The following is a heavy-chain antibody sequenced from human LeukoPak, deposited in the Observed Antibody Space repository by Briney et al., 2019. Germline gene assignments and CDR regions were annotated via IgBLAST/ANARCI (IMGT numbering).Heavy chain of an antibody. J-gene: IGHJ4*02. CDR2: VSASGDST. D-gene: IGHD3-10*01. CDR1: GFTFSGYT. CDR3: AKSHYYGSGSIDY. Sequence: GGSLRLSCGASGFTFSGYTMSWVRQAPGKGLAWISTVSASGDSTSYADSVKGRFTISRDNSKNALYLQVNSLRADDAALYYCAKSHYYGSGSIDYWGQGTLVTVSS. V-gene: IGHV3-23*01.